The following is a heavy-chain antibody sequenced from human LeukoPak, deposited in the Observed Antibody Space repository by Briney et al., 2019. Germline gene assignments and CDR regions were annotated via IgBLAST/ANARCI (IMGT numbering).Heavy chain of an antibody. V-gene: IGHV3-20*01. D-gene: IGHD6-13*01. CDR3: ARGSSSSWYDPFDY. J-gene: IGHJ4*02. Sequence: GGSLRLSCAASGFTFDDYGMSWVRQAPGKGLEWVSGINWNGGSTGYADSVKGRFTISRDNAKNSLYLQMNSLRAEDTALYHCARGSSSSWYDPFDYWGQGTLVTVSS. CDR2: INWNGGST. CDR1: GFTFDDYG.